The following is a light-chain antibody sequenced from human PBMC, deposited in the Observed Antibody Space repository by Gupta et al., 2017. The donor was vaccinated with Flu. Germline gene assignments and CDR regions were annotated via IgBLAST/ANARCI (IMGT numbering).Light chain of an antibody. V-gene: IGLV3-21*02. CDR1: DVGSKS. CDR2: DDD. Sequence: SFVLTQPPSVSAAPGLTARITCGGSDVGSKSVHWYLRRAGHAPILVVDDDDDRPSGLPERVSGSKSGNTATLTLSRVEAGDEADYYCQVWDSNSGRVFGGGTKLTVL. J-gene: IGLJ3*02. CDR3: QVWDSNSGRV.